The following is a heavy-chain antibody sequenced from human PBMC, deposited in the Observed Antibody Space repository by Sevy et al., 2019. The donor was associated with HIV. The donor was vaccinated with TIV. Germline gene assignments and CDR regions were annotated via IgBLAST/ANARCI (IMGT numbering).Heavy chain of an antibody. CDR3: AREQIHVSKSDYFVS. J-gene: IGHJ4*02. CDR2: INQDGSEK. V-gene: IGHV3-7*01. Sequence: GGSLRLSCAASGFTFSNYWMSWVRQAPGKGLECVANINQDGSEKYYLDSVKGRFIVSRDNAKNSLYLQMNSLRAEDSAVYYCAREQIHVSKSDYFVSWGQGTLVTDSS. D-gene: IGHD2-8*01. CDR1: GFTFSNYW.